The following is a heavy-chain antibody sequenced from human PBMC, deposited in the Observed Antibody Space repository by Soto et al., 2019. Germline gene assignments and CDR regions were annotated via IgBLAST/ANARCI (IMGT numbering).Heavy chain of an antibody. V-gene: IGHV1-18*01. CDR3: ARELNTESSACYSFAL. Sequence: QVQLVPSGPEVKMPGASVKVSCKTSGYTFTAYGLAWLRQAPGQRPEWMGWVSTNDDRTNYARKFQGRVTITHDTNTTTTSMELRSLATDDTAVYYCARELNTESSACYSFALWGQGTLVTVSS. J-gene: IGHJ4*02. CDR1: GYTFTAYG. D-gene: IGHD3-22*01. CDR2: VSTNDDRT.